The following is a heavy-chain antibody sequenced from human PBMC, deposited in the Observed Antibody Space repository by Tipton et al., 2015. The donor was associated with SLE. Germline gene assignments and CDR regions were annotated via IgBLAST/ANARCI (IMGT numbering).Heavy chain of an antibody. CDR3: ARATTDY. CDR2: IYHSGST. D-gene: IGHD4-11*01. V-gene: IGHV4-39*07. Sequence: TLSLTCTVSGGSISSSSYYWGWIRQPPGKGLEWIGSIYHSGSTYYNPSLKSRVTISVDTSKNQFSLKLSSVTAADTAVYYCARATTDYWGQGTLVTVSS. J-gene: IGHJ4*02. CDR1: GGSISSSSYY.